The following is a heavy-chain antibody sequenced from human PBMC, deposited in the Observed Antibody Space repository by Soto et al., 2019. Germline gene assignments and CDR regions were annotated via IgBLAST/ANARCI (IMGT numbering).Heavy chain of an antibody. CDR1: GFTFSNAW. Sequence: EVQLVESGGGLVKPGGSLRLSCAASGFTFSNAWMNWVRQAPGKGLEWAGRIKSKTDGGTTDYAAPVKGRFTISRDDSKNTLYLQMNSLKTEDTAVYYCTTAHWLQLVLDYYYYGMDVWGQGTTVTVSS. CDR3: TTAHWLQLVLDYYYYGMDV. CDR2: IKSKTDGGTT. J-gene: IGHJ6*02. D-gene: IGHD6-13*01. V-gene: IGHV3-15*07.